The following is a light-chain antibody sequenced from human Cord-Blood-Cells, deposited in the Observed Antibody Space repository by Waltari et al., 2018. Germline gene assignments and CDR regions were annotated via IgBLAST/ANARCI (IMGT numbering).Light chain of an antibody. J-gene: IGKJ4*01. CDR2: DAS. CDR1: QSVSSY. V-gene: IGKV3-11*01. Sequence: EIVLTQSLATLSLSLGEISTLSCRASQSVSSYLAWYQQKPGPAPRLLIYDASNRATGIPARFSGSGSGTDFTLTISSLEPEDFAVYYCQQRSNWPLTFGGGTKVEIK. CDR3: QQRSNWPLT.